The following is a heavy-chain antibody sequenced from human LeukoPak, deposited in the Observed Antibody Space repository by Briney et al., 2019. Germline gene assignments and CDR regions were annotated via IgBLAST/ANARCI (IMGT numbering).Heavy chain of an antibody. J-gene: IGHJ4*02. Sequence: GESLRLSCAASGFSVSSKFMSWVRQAPGKGLEWVSSISSSSSYIYYADSVKGRFTISRDNAKNSLYLQMNSLRAEDTAVYYCAREKSGVDTAMDIDYWGQGTLVTVSS. CDR1: GFSVSSKF. CDR3: AREKSGVDTAMDIDY. D-gene: IGHD5-18*01. CDR2: ISSSSSYI. V-gene: IGHV3-21*01.